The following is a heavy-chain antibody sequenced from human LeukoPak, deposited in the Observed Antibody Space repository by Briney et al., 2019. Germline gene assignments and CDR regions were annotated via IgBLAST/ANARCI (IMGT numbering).Heavy chain of an antibody. Sequence: SVKVSCKASGYTFTSYGISWVRQAPGQGLEWMGGIIPIFGTANYAQKFQGRVTITADESTSTAYMELSSLRSEDTAVYYCARGTAGTPVDHYYYMDVWGKGTTVTISS. V-gene: IGHV1-69*13. CDR2: IIPIFGTA. CDR1: GYTFTSYG. J-gene: IGHJ6*03. CDR3: ARGTAGTPVDHYYYMDV. D-gene: IGHD6-19*01.